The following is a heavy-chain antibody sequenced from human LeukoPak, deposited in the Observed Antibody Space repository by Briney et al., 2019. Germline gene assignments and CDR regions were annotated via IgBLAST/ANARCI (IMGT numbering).Heavy chain of an antibody. CDR3: AKLAYDSSGYPC. V-gene: IGHV3-23*01. J-gene: IGHJ4*02. Sequence: GGSLRLSCAASGFTFSSYAMSWVRQAPGKGLEWVSGISGSGGRTDYADSVKGRFTISRDKSKNTLYLQMNSLRAEDTAVYYCAKLAYDSSGYPCWGQGTLVTVSS. CDR2: ISGSGGRT. CDR1: GFTFSSYA. D-gene: IGHD3-22*01.